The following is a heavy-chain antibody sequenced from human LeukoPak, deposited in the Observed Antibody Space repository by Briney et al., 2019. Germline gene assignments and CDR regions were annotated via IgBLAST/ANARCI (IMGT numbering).Heavy chain of an antibody. CDR1: GFTLSSYA. Sequence: GGTLRLSCAASGFTLSSYAMSWVRQGPGKGLEWVAATSSSDPGTYHADSVRGRFTISRDNSKNTLYLQMNRLRVEDAAVYYCARAPVTSCRGAFCYPFDYWGQGTLVTVSS. J-gene: IGHJ4*02. V-gene: IGHV3-23*01. CDR2: TSSSDPGT. D-gene: IGHD2-15*01. CDR3: ARAPVTSCRGAFCYPFDY.